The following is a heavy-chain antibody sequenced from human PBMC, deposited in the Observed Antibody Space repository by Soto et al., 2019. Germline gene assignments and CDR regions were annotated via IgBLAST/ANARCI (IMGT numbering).Heavy chain of an antibody. CDR3: ARWDDILSGNFDP. V-gene: IGHV4-31*03. CDR1: GGSISSGGYY. D-gene: IGHD3-9*01. J-gene: IGHJ5*02. CDR2: IYYSGST. Sequence: TLSLTCTVSGGSISSGGYYWSWIRQHPGKGLEWIGYIYYSGSTYYNPSLKSRVTISVDTSKNQFSLKLSSVTAADTAVYYCARWDDILSGNFDPWGQGTLVTVSS.